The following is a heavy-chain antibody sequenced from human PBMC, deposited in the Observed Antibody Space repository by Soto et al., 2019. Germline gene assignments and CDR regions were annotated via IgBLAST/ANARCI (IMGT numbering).Heavy chain of an antibody. Sequence: ASVKVSCKASGYTFTSYAMHCVRQAPGQRLEWMGWINAGNGNTKYSQKFQGRVTITRDTSASTAYMELSSLRSEDTAVYYCARETPVTQRRLNYYYYMDVWGKGTTVPVSS. CDR3: ARETPVTQRRLNYYYYMDV. D-gene: IGHD4-17*01. CDR2: INAGNGNT. V-gene: IGHV1-3*01. CDR1: GYTFTSYA. J-gene: IGHJ6*03.